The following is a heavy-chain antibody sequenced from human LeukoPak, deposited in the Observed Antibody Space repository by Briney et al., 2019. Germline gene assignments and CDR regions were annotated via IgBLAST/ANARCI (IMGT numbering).Heavy chain of an antibody. CDR1: GGSISSYY. Sequence: SETLSLTCTVSGGSISSYYWTWIRQPPVKGLEWIGYIYKSGSTNYNPSLKSRVSMSVDTSKNQISLKLTSVTAADTAVYYCARRATTGPPYYLDYWGQGTLVTVSS. CDR3: ARRATTGPPYYLDY. J-gene: IGHJ4*02. CDR2: IYKSGST. D-gene: IGHD1-26*01. V-gene: IGHV4-59*08.